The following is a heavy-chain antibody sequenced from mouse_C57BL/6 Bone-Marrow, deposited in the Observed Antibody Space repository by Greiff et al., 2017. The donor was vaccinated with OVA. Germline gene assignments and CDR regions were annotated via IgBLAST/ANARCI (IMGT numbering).Heavy chain of an antibody. CDR3: ARNYSNYNGFPH. J-gene: IGHJ2*01. CDR2: IHPNSGST. CDR1: GYTFTSYW. V-gene: IGHV1-64*01. D-gene: IGHD2-5*01. Sequence: QVQLQQPGAELVKPGASVKLSCKASGYTFTSYWLHWVKQRPGQGLEWIGMIHPNSGSTNYNEKFTSKATLTVDKSSSTAYMQLSSLTSEDAAVYYCARNYSNYNGFPHWGQGTTLTVSS.